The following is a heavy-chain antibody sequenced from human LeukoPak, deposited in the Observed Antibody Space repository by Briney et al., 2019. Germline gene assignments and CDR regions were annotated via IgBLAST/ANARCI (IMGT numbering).Heavy chain of an antibody. CDR3: ARVTRIAIFGTVNNYFDY. Sequence: ASVTVSCKASGYVFTVHYMYWVRQAPGQGLEWMGWINPNSGGTNYAHKFQGRVTMTRDTSINTAYMELSSLRSDDTAVYYCARVTRIAIFGTVNNYFDYWGQGTLVTVSS. V-gene: IGHV1-2*02. CDR1: GYVFTVHY. D-gene: IGHD3-3*01. J-gene: IGHJ4*02. CDR2: INPNSGGT.